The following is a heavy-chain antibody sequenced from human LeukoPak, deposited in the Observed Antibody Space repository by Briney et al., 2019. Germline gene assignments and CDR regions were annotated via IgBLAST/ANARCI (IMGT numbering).Heavy chain of an antibody. V-gene: IGHV3-23*01. CDR1: GFTFGSYA. J-gene: IGHJ5*02. CDR3: AKEWDGSGTRLGWFDP. CDR2: ISGSGGVT. Sequence: GGSLRLSXVGSGFTFGSYAMSWVGQPPGKGLEWVSLISGSGGVTYYADSVKGRFTISRDNSKNTLYLQMNSLRAEDTATYYCAKEWDGSGTRLGWFDPWGQGTLVTVSS. D-gene: IGHD3-10*01.